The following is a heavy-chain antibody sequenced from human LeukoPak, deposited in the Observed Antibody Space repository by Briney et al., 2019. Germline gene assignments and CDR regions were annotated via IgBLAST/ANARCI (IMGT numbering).Heavy chain of an antibody. J-gene: IGHJ6*02. CDR1: GGSISSDGYY. CDR3: ARRPSVVPAARWYYYYGMDV. D-gene: IGHD2-2*01. V-gene: IGHV4-30-2*01. Sequence: SQTLSLTCTVSGGSISSDGYYWSWIRQPPGKGLEWIGEINHSGSTNYNPSLKSRVTISVDTSKNQFSLKLSSVTAADTAVYYCARRPSVVPAARWYYYYGMDVWGQGTTVTVSS. CDR2: INHSGST.